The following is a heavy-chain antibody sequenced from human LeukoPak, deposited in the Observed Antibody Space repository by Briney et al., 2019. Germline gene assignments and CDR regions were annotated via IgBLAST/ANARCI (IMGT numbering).Heavy chain of an antibody. CDR2: ISGSGNDI. V-gene: IGHV3-11*01. CDR3: GTHAGRTGSDD. J-gene: IGHJ4*02. CDR1: GFIFSAYY. Sequence: GGSLRLSCATSGFIFSAYYMSWLRQAPGKGLEWVSYISGSGNDISYADSVKGRFTISRDNARGSLYLQMNSLRAADTAVYYCGTHAGRTGSDDWGRGTLVTVSS. D-gene: IGHD3/OR15-3a*01.